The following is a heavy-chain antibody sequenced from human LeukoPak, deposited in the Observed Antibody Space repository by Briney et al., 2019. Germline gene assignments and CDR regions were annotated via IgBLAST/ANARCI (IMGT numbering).Heavy chain of an antibody. CDR1: GGSISSGGYY. J-gene: IGHJ4*02. CDR3: ARINDSSGYFGY. CDR2: IYYSGST. Sequence: PSGTLSLTCAVSGGSISSGGYYWSWIRQHPGKGLEWIGYIYYSGSTYYNPSLKSRVTISVDTSKNQFSLKLSSVTAADTAVYYCARINDSSGYFGYWGQGTLVTVSS. D-gene: IGHD3-22*01. V-gene: IGHV4-31*11.